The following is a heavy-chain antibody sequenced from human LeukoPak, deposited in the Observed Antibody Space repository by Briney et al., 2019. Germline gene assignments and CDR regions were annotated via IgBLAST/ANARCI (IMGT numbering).Heavy chain of an antibody. D-gene: IGHD2-15*01. CDR1: GFTFSSYS. CDR3: ARDYCSGGSCYPYFDY. V-gene: IGHV3-21*01. CDR2: ISSSSSYI. J-gene: IGHJ4*02. Sequence: GGSLRLSCAASGFTFSSYSMNWVRQAPGKGLEWVSSISSSSSYIYYADSVKGRFTISRDNAKNSLYLQMNSLRAEDTAVYYCARDYCSGGSCYPYFDYWGRGTLVTVSS.